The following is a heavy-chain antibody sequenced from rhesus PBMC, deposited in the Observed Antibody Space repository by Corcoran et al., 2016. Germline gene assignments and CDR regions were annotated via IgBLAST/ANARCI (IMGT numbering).Heavy chain of an antibody. CDR3: AKRVSDYSVFDY. CDR2: IYGGSGST. Sequence: QVQLQESGPGVVKPSETLSLTRAVSGGSINSYWWGWSRQPPGKGREWIGQIYGGSGSTSYNPSLKSRVTISTDTSKNQFSLKLSSVTAADTAVYYCAKRVSDYSVFDYWGQGVLVTVSS. V-gene: IGHV4-147*01. CDR1: GGSINSYW. J-gene: IGHJ4*01. D-gene: IGHD3-22*01.